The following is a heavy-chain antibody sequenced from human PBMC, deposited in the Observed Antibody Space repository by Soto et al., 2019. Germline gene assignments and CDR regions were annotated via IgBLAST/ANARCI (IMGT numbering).Heavy chain of an antibody. CDR3: ARQDYNSGSYYNALPFDY. Sequence: GESLKISCKGSGYSFTNYWISWVRQMPGKGLEWMGRIDPSDSYTNYSPSFQGHVTISTDKSVSTAYLQWSSLKASDTAIYYCARQDYNSGSYYNALPFDYWGQGTLVTVSS. CDR2: IDPSDSYT. V-gene: IGHV5-10-1*01. J-gene: IGHJ4*02. CDR1: GYSFTNYW. D-gene: IGHD3-10*01.